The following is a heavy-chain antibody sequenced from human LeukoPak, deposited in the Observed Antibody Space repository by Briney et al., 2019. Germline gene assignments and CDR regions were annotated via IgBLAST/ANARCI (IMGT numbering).Heavy chain of an antibody. CDR2: IDTDGSTT. D-gene: IGHD5-24*01. J-gene: IGHJ4*02. CDR1: GFTFSNSL. V-gene: IGHV3-74*01. CDR3: AKDRDGYNY. Sequence: GGSLRLSCAASGFTFSNSLMHWGRQVPGKGLVWVARIDTDGSTTHYADSVKGRFTISRDNAKNTLYLQMNSLRAEDTAVYYCAKDRDGYNYWGQGTLVTVSS.